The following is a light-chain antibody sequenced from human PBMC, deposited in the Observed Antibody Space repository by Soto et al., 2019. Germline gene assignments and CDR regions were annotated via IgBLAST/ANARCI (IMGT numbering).Light chain of an antibody. J-gene: IGLJ3*02. CDR2: MNN. Sequence: QSVLTQPPSASGTPGQTVTIPCSGSSSNFGINFMYWYQQLPGTAPKLLIYMNNQPPSGVPDRFSGSKSGTSASLAISGLRSEYEDEYFCATWDDSLISKVFGGGTKVTVL. V-gene: IGLV1-47*01. CDR1: SSNFGINF. CDR3: ATWDDSLISKV.